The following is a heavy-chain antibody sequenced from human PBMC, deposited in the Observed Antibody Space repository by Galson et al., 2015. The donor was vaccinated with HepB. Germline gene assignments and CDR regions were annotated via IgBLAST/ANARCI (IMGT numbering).Heavy chain of an antibody. CDR2: ISGSGGST. CDR1: GFTFSSYA. CDR3: AKDIGSIWNSYGMDV. Sequence: SLRLSCAASGFTFSSYAMSWVRQAPGKGLEWVSAISGSGGSTYYADSVKGRFTISRDNSKNTLYLQMNSLRAEDTAVYYCAKDIGSIWNSYGMDVWGQGTTVTVSS. D-gene: IGHD2-2*01. J-gene: IGHJ6*02. V-gene: IGHV3-23*01.